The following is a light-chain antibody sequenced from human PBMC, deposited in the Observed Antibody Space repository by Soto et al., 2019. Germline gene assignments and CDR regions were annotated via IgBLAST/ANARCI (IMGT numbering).Light chain of an antibody. V-gene: IGKV3-20*01. CDR3: QEYFAPSWT. J-gene: IGKJ1*01. Sequence: EIALTQSPGALSSSPGERATLSCRASQRIDKSYFAWSQHKPGQAPRLLLYATSSRATGIPDRFGGSGSGTDFTLTINRMEPEDFAVYYCQEYFAPSWTFGQGTKVDIQ. CDR2: ATS. CDR1: QRIDKSY.